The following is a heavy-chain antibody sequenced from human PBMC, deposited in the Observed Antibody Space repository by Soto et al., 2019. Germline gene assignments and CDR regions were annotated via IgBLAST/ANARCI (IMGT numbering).Heavy chain of an antibody. CDR2: INHSGST. CDR1: GGSFSGYY. Sequence: SETLSLTCAVYGGSFSGYYWSWIRQPPGKGLEWIGEINHSGSTNYNPSLKSRVTISVDTSKNQFSLKLSSVTAADTAVYYCARVQRIGVVIVFGWFDPWGQGTLVTVSS. CDR3: ARVQRIGVVIVFGWFDP. D-gene: IGHD3-3*01. V-gene: IGHV4-34*01. J-gene: IGHJ5*02.